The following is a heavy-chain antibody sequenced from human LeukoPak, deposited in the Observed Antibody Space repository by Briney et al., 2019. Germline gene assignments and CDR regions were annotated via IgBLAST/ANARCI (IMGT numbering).Heavy chain of an antibody. Sequence: TSETLSLTCTVSGGSISSGGYYWSWIRQHPGKGLEWIGYIYYSGSTYYNPSLKSRVTISVDTSKNQFSLKLSSVPAADTAVYYCARGDTAMGYYFDYWGQGTLVTVSS. CDR1: GGSISSGGYY. V-gene: IGHV4-31*03. D-gene: IGHD5-18*01. CDR3: ARGDTAMGYYFDY. CDR2: IYYSGST. J-gene: IGHJ4*02.